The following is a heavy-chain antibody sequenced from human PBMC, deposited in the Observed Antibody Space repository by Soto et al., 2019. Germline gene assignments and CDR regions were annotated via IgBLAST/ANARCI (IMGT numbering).Heavy chain of an antibody. CDR1: VFTFSDYY. V-gene: IGHV3-11*01. CDR3: ARASEYYDYVWGSYRYPSNDY. Sequence: GGALRLSGAASVFTFSDYYMSWIRQAPGKGLEWVSYISSSGSTIYYADSVKGRFTISRDNAKNSLYLQMNSLRAEDTAVCYCARASEYYDYVWGSYRYPSNDYWGQGTLVTVSS. J-gene: IGHJ4*02. CDR2: ISSSGSTI. D-gene: IGHD3-16*02.